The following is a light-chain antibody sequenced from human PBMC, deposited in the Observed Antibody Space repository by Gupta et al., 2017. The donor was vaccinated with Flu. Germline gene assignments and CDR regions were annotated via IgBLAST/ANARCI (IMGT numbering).Light chain of an antibody. V-gene: IGLV1-40*01. Sequence: QSVLTQPPSVSGAPGQRVTISCTGSSSNIGAAYDVYWYQQLPGTAPKLLIYGNSNRPSGVPDRFSGSKSGTSASLAITGLQPEDEADYYCQSYDSNLSGYVFGTGTKVTVL. CDR1: SSNIGAAYD. CDR2: GNS. J-gene: IGLJ1*01. CDR3: QSYDSNLSGYV.